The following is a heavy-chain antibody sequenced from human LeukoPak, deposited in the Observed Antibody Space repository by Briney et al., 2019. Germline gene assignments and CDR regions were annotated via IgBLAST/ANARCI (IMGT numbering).Heavy chain of an antibody. J-gene: IGHJ4*02. CDR1: VYTFTSYG. Sequence: VGSVKVSCKASVYTFTSYGISWVRQAPGQGLEWMGWISAYNGNTNYAQKLQGRVTMTTDTSTSTAYKDLRTLRPDATAVSYCARGYYEILTGYYPGYWGQGTLVTVSS. D-gene: IGHD3-9*01. CDR3: ARGYYEILTGYYPGY. V-gene: IGHV1-18*01. CDR2: ISAYNGNT.